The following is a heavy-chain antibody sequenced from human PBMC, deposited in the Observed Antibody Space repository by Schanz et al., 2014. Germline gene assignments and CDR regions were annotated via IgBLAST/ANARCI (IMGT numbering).Heavy chain of an antibody. CDR3: ARVGRNSYGFTSRFDA. J-gene: IGHJ5*02. CDR2: IYYSGGT. Sequence: QVQLQESGPGVVKPSQTLSLTCTVSGGSINSDAFYWTWIRQHPGKGLEWVGYIYYSGGTYYSPSLKSRVTISVAPSKNHFSQKLSSVPAADTAVYYCARVGRNSYGFTSRFDAWGQGTLVAVSS. V-gene: IGHV4-30-4*01. D-gene: IGHD3-16*01. CDR1: GGSINSDAFY.